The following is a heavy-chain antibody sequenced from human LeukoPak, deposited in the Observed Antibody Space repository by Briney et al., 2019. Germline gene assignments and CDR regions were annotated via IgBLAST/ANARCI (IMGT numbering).Heavy chain of an antibody. J-gene: IGHJ4*02. CDR2: IKQDGSEK. Sequence: GGSLRLSCAASGFTSSTNWMTWVRQAPGKGLEWVANIKQDGSEKYYVDSVKGRFTISRDNVKNSLYLQMNSLRAEDTAVYYGARVPDGDSPYRPVDYWGQGTLVTVSS. CDR3: ARVPDGDSPYRPVDY. CDR1: GFTSSTNW. D-gene: IGHD4-17*01. V-gene: IGHV3-7*01.